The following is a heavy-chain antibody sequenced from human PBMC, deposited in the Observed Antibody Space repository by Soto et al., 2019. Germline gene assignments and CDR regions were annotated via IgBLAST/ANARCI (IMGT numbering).Heavy chain of an antibody. V-gene: IGHV4-59*08. D-gene: IGHD6-19*01. CDR3: AISYSSGWYYFDY. Sequence: SETLSLTCTVSGGSISSYYWSWIRQPPGKGLEWIGYIYYSGSTNYNPSHKNRLTISVDTSKNQFSLKLSSVTAADTAVYYCAISYSSGWYYFDYWGQGTLVTVSS. CDR1: GGSISSYY. J-gene: IGHJ4*02. CDR2: IYYSGST.